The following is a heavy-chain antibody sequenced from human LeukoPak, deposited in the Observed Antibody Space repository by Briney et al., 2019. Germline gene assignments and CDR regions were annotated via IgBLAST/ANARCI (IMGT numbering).Heavy chain of an antibody. V-gene: IGHV3-74*01. CDR2: ITFDGSDT. D-gene: IGHD3-10*01. CDR3: VRDGPGSTPFDY. J-gene: IGHJ4*02. CDR1: GFTFSGYW. Sequence: PGGSLRLSCAASGFTFSGYWMHWVRQAPGKGLVWVSRITFDGSDTVYADSVKGRFTISRDNTKNTLYLQMNSLRAEDTAVYYCVRDGPGSTPFDYWGQGALVTVSS.